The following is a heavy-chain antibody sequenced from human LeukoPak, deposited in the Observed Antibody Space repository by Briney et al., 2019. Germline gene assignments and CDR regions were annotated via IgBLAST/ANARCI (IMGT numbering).Heavy chain of an antibody. J-gene: IGHJ5*02. CDR3: ASAGGIPAPVIGNDWLDP. CDR2: VNPNSGDT. CDR1: GYIFINFY. V-gene: IGHV1-2*02. D-gene: IGHD6-13*01. Sequence: GASVKVSCKASGYIFINFYVHWVRQAPGQGLEWLGWVNPNSGDTFYAQDFQGRVTMTRDTSIGTAYMELSRLRYDDTAVYYCASAGGIPAPVIGNDWLDPWGQGTLVTVSS.